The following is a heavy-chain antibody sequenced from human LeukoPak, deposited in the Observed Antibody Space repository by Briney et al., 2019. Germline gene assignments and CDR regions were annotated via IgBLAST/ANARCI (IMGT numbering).Heavy chain of an antibody. CDR1: GGSFNNYY. J-gene: IGHJ6*02. CDR3: ARVGGTNYYYYGMDV. Sequence: SETLSLTCTVSGGSFNNYYWSWIRQPQGKGLTWIGYIYYSVSTNYNPSLKSRVTISVDTSKNQFSLKLSSVTAADTAVYYCARVGGTNYYYYGMDVWGQGTTVTVSS. CDR2: IYYSVST. V-gene: IGHV4-59*01. D-gene: IGHD1-26*01.